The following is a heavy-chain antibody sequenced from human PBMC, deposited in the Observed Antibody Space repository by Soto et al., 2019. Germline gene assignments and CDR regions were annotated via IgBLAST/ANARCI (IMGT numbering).Heavy chain of an antibody. CDR1: GGSISSKIYS. J-gene: IGHJ6*02. CDR3: AKLAGYCSGNSCHGDYAMDV. D-gene: IGHD2-2*01. Sequence: PSETLSLTCSVSGGSISSKIYSWGWIRQPPGKGLEWIGTFYYSENTYCNPSLKSRVTISVDTSKNQFSLKLSSVTAADTAVYYCAKLAGYCSGNSCHGDYAMDVWGQGTTVTVSS. CDR2: FYYSENT. V-gene: IGHV4-39*01.